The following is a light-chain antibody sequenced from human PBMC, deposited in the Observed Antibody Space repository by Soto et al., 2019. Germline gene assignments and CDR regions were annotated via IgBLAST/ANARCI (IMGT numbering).Light chain of an antibody. V-gene: IGKV3-20*01. CDR3: QQYGSSLFT. CDR2: GTS. J-gene: IGKJ3*01. Sequence: ETVLTQSPGSLSLSLGDRATLSCRASQTVSNSYLAWYQQKPGQAPRLLIYGTSSRATGIPDRFSGSGSGTDFTLTINRLEPEDFAVYYCQQYGSSLFTFGPGTKVDIK. CDR1: QTVSNSY.